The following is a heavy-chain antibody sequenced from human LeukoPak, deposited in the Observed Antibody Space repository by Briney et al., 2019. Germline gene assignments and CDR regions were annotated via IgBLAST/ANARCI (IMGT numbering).Heavy chain of an antibody. V-gene: IGHV1-46*01. J-gene: IGHJ3*02. D-gene: IGHD3-22*01. CDR3: ASATYYDSSGYNDAFDI. Sequence: ASVKVSCKASGYTVTSYYMHWVRQAPGQGLEWMGILNPSGGSSSYAQKFQGRATLTRATSTSTVYMELSSLRSEDTAVYYCASATYYDSSGYNDAFDIWGQGTMVTVSS. CDR1: GYTVTSYY. CDR2: LNPSGGSS.